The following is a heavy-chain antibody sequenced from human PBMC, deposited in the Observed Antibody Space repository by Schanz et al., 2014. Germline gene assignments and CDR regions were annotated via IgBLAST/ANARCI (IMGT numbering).Heavy chain of an antibody. CDR3: VRVSFADPRLYRGMDRDIDY. J-gene: IGHJ4*02. CDR1: GFTASSHS. D-gene: IGHD5-18*01. V-gene: IGHV3-23*01. CDR2: ISGSGGNT. Sequence: EVHLLDSGGGLVQPGGSLRLSCGVSGFTASSHSMNWVRQAPGKGLEWVSIISGSGGNTYHADAVRGRFTISRDNSKTTVYLQMNSLRAEDTAVYYCVRVSFADPRLYRGMDRDIDYWGQGTLVTVSS.